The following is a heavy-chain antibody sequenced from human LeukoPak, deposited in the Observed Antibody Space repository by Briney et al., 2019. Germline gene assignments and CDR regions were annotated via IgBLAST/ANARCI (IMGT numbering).Heavy chain of an antibody. V-gene: IGHV1-69*05. Sequence: SVTVSCKASGGTFSSYAISWVRQAPGQGLEWMGGIIPIFGTVNYAQKFQGRVTITTDESTSTAYMELSSLRSEDTGVYYCARDRDGYSPYFDCWGQGTLVTVSS. CDR3: ARDRDGYSPYFDC. CDR1: GGTFSSYA. D-gene: IGHD5-24*01. J-gene: IGHJ4*02. CDR2: IIPIFGTV.